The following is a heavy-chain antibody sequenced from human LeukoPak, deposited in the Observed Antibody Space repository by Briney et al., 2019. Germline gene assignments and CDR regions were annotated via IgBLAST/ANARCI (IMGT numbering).Heavy chain of an antibody. V-gene: IGHV3-30*03. CDR1: GFIFSTYW. CDR3: ARDSYYDSSGYFIDAFDI. J-gene: IGHJ3*02. Sequence: GGSLRLSCEASGFIFSTYWMSWVRQAPGKGLEWVAVISYDGSNKYYADSVKGRFTISRDNSKNTLYLQMNSLRAEDTAVYYCARDSYYDSSGYFIDAFDIWGQGTMVTVSS. CDR2: ISYDGSNK. D-gene: IGHD3-22*01.